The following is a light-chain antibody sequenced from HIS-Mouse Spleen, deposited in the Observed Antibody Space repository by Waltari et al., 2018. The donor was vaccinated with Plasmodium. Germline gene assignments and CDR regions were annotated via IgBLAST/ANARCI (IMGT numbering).Light chain of an antibody. CDR3: YSAADNNRV. Sequence: SYELTQPSSVSVSPGPTARTTCSGDVLAKKYARWFQQKPGQAPVLVIYKDSVRPSGIPERFSGSSSGTTVTLTISGAQVEDEADYYCYSAADNNRVFGGGTKLTVL. CDR1: VLAKKY. V-gene: IGLV3-27*01. CDR2: KDS. J-gene: IGLJ3*02.